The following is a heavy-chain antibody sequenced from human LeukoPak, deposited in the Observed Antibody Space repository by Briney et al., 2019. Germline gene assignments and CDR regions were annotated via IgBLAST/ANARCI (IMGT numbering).Heavy chain of an antibody. D-gene: IGHD4/OR15-4a*01. CDR2: IYYSGSA. V-gene: IGHV4-59*01. CDR1: GGSISSYY. J-gene: IGHJ3*02. CDR3: ARVAGAYAFDI. Sequence: SETLSLTCTVSGGSISSYYWSWIRRPPGKGLEWIGYIYYSGSANYNPSLKSRVTISVDTSKNQFSLKLSSVTAADTAVYYCARVAGAYAFDIWGQGTMVTVSS.